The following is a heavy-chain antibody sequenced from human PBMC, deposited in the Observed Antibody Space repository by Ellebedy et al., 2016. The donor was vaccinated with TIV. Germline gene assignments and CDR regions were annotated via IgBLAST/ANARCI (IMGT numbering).Heavy chain of an antibody. D-gene: IGHD5-18*01. J-gene: IGHJ4*02. Sequence: AASVKVSCKASGYTFPSYSIHWVRQAPGQVPEWMGIINPSGDSTTYAQKLQGRVTMTRDTSTSTVYMELSSLRSGDTAVYFCARGYSYEFEYWGQGTLVTVSS. CDR1: GYTFPSYS. CDR2: INPSGDST. V-gene: IGHV1-46*04. CDR3: ARGYSYEFEY.